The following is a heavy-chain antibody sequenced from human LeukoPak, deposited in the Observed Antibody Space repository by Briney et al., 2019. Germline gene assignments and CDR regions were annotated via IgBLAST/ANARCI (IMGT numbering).Heavy chain of an antibody. CDR3: ARGSMVRGVIITYYFDY. J-gene: IGHJ4*02. Sequence: SETLSLTCTVSGGSISSYYWSWIRQPPGKGLEWIGYIYYSGSTNYNPSLKSRVTISVDTSKNQFSLKLSSVTAADTAVYYCARGSMVRGVIITYYFDYWGQGTLVTVSS. CDR2: IYYSGST. V-gene: IGHV4-59*01. CDR1: GGSISSYY. D-gene: IGHD3-10*01.